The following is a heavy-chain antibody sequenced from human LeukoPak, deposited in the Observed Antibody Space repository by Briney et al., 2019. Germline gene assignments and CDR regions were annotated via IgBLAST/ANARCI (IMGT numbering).Heavy chain of an antibody. CDR3: ARETTVTRFDY. J-gene: IGHJ4*02. V-gene: IGHV4-4*07. CDR1: GGSISSFY. CDR2: IYSSGST. Sequence: PSETLSLTCTVSGGSISSFYWTWIRQPAGKGLEWIGRIYSSGSTNYNPSLKSRVTMPVDTSKNQFSLKLSSVTAADTAVYYCARETTVTRFDYWGQGTLITVSS. D-gene: IGHD4-17*01.